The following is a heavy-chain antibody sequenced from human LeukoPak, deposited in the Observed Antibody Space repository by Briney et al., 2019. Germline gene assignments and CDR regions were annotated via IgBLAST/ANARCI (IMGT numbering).Heavy chain of an antibody. CDR1: GGSISSYY. V-gene: IGHV4-59*01. CDR2: IYYSGST. CDR3: AREFEVGATTGGFDY. J-gene: IGHJ4*02. D-gene: IGHD1-26*01. Sequence: PSETLSLTCTVSGGSISSYYWSWIRQPPGKGLEWIGYIYYSGSTNYNPSLKSRVTISVDTSKNQFSLKLSSVTAADTAVYYCAREFEVGATTGGFDYWGQGTLVTVSS.